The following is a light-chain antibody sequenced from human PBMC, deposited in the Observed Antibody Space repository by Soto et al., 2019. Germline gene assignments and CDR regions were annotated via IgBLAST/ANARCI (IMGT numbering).Light chain of an antibody. V-gene: IGKV3-20*01. Sequence: EVVLTQSPDTLSLFPGERATLSCRASQRVSSTYFAWYRQKPGQPPSLLIYGASNRATGVPDRFSGSGSGTDFTLPISRLEPEDFAVYYWQQYGSSPPGLTCGPRTTV. CDR1: QRVSSTY. CDR2: GAS. J-gene: IGKJ3*01. CDR3: QQYGSSPPGLT.